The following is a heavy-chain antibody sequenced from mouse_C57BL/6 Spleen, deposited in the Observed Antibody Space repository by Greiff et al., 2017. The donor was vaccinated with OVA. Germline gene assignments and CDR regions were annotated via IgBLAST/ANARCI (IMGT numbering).Heavy chain of an antibody. D-gene: IGHD1-2*01. CDR2: IHPNSGST. CDR1: GYTFTSYW. Sequence: QVQLKQPGAELVKPGASVKLSCKASGYTFTSYWMHWVKQRPGQGLEWIGMIHPNSGSTNYNEKFKSKATLTVDKSSSTAYMQLSSLTSEDSAVYYCAREGRTAIDYWGQGTTLTVSS. CDR3: AREGRTAIDY. J-gene: IGHJ2*01. V-gene: IGHV1-64*01.